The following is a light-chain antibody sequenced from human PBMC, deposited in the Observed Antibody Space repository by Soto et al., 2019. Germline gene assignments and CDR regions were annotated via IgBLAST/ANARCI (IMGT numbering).Light chain of an antibody. J-gene: IGKJ1*01. CDR1: QGIRND. CDR2: AAS. CDR3: LPHYNFSWP. V-gene: IGKV1-6*01. Sequence: AIQMTQSPSSLSALVVHRVTISCGASQGIRNDLAWYQQKPGKDHKLLIFAASNLQSGVTSRFSGSGSGTDFTLTISRLQPEDFATYYCLPHYNFSWPFGHVTQLDIK.